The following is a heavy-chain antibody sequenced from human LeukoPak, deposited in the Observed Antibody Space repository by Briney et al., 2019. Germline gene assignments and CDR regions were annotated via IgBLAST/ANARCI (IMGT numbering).Heavy chain of an antibody. CDR2: ISYDGSNK. J-gene: IGHJ4*02. Sequence: PGGSLRLSCAASGFTFSSYVMHWVRQAPGKGLEWVAVISYDGSNKYYADSVKGRFTISRDNSKNTLYLQMNSLRAEDTAVYYSAKDLIAVAGTFGYWGQGTLVTVSS. CDR1: GFTFSSYV. V-gene: IGHV3-30*04. D-gene: IGHD6-19*01. CDR3: AKDLIAVAGTFGY.